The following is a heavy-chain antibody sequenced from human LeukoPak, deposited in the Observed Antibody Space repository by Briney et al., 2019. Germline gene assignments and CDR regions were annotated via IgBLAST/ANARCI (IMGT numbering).Heavy chain of an antibody. CDR1: GGSISSGSYY. V-gene: IGHV4-39*01. D-gene: IGHD2-21*02. Sequence: PSETLSLTCTVSGGSISSGSYYWGWIRQPPGKGLEWIGSIYYSGSTYYNPSLKSRVTISVDTSKNQFSLKLSSVTAADTAVYYCALEGEAYCGGDCGRGFDYWGQGTLVTVSS. CDR3: ALEGEAYCGGDCGRGFDY. J-gene: IGHJ4*02. CDR2: IYYSGST.